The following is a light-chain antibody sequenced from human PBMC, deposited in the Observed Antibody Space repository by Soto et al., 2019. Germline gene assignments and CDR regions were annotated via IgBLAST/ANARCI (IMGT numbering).Light chain of an antibody. V-gene: IGLV2-14*01. J-gene: IGLJ3*02. CDR3: NSYTTSGTGV. Sequence: QSALTQPASVSGSPGQSITISCTGTSSDVGGYNYVSWYQQHPGKAPKLMIYDVSDRPSGASDRFSGSKSDNTASLTISGLQAEDEADYYCNSYTTSGTGVFGGGTKLTVL. CDR1: SSDVGGYNY. CDR2: DVS.